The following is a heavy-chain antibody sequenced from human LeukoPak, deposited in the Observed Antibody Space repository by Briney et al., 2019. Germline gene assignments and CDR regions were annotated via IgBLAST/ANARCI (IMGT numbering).Heavy chain of an antibody. J-gene: IGHJ4*02. CDR1: GFTFSSYA. CDR3: AKTRPLDSSSWSHGDY. Sequence: GGSLILSCAASGFTFSSYAMSWVRQAPGKGLEWVSAISGSGDSTYYGDSVKGRFTISRDNSKNTLYLQMNGLRAEDTAVYYCAKTRPLDSSSWSHGDYWGQGTLVTVSS. D-gene: IGHD6-13*01. CDR2: ISGSGDST. V-gene: IGHV3-23*01.